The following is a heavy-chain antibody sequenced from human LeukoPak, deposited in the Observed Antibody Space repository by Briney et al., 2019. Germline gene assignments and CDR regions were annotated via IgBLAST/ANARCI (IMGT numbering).Heavy chain of an antibody. CDR2: VNADGGNT. CDR1: GFTFDNYR. V-gene: IGHV3-23*01. Sequence: PGGSLRLSCAASGFTFDNYRMSWVRQAPGKGLEWVSPVNADGGNTYYADSVKGRFTISRDNAKNSLYLQMNSLRAEDTAVYYCARAPYSSSWTFDYWGQGTLVTVSS. J-gene: IGHJ4*02. D-gene: IGHD6-13*01. CDR3: ARAPYSSSWTFDY.